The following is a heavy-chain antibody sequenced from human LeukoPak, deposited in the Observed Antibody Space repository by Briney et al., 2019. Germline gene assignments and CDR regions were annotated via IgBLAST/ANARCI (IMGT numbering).Heavy chain of an antibody. J-gene: IGHJ4*02. V-gene: IGHV1-24*01. CDR1: GYTLTELS. D-gene: IGHD4-17*01. CDR3: SNLGGDDYGALRFDY. Sequence: GASVKVSCKVSGYTLTELSMHWVRQAPGKGLEWMGGFDPEDGETIYAQKFQGRVTMTEDTSTDTAYMELSSLRSEDTAVYYCSNLGGDDYGALRFDYWGQGTLVTVSS. CDR2: FDPEDGET.